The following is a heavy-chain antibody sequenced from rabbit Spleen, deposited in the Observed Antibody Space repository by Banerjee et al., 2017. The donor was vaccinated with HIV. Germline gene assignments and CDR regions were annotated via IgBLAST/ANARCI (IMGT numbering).Heavy chain of an antibody. CDR3: ARDSIPYGFAGDAYPPYAMDL. CDR1: GFDLSNYYY. J-gene: IGHJ6*01. V-gene: IGHV1S40*01. Sequence: QSLEESGGGLVKPEGSLTLTCKASGFDLSNYYYMCWVRQAQGKGLEWIGCMNARTGGTWYASWAKGRFTISKTSSTTVTLQMTSLTAADTATYFCARDSIPYGFAGDAYPPYAMDLWGPGTLVTVS. D-gene: IGHD6-1*01. CDR2: MNARTGGT.